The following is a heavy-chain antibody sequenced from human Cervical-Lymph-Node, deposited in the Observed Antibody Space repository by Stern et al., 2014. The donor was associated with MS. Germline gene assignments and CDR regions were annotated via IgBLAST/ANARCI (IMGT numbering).Heavy chain of an antibody. V-gene: IGHV2-70*01. CDR2: IAWTDDK. CDR1: GFSLSSDGMC. Sequence: QITLKESGPAVVKPTQTLTLTCTFSGFSLSSDGMCVTWIRQPPGKALEWLALIAWTDDKYFNTSLKTRLTISKGTSNSQLVLTMTNVDPMDTATYCCARMVGATGYYYDVDVWGQGTTVTVSS. J-gene: IGHJ6*02. D-gene: IGHD1-26*01. CDR3: ARMVGATGYYYDVDV.